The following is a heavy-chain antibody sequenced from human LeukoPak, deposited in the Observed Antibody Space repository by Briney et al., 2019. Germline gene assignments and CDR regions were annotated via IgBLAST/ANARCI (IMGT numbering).Heavy chain of an antibody. V-gene: IGHV3-23*01. D-gene: IGHD3-22*01. CDR1: GFTLSSYA. J-gene: IGHJ4*02. Sequence: PGGSLRLSCAASGFTLSSYAMSWVRQAPGKGLEWVSAISGSGGSTYYADSVKGRFTISRDNAKNTLYLQMNSLRAEHTAVYYCAKGDYYDSSGYYWGQGTLVTVSS. CDR3: AKGDYYDSSGYY. CDR2: ISGSGGST.